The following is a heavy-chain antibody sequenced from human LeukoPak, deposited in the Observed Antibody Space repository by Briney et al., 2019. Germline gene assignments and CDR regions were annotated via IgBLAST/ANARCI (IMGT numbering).Heavy chain of an antibody. CDR1: GGSFSGYY. CDR3: ASLKGIAARPYYYYGMDV. CDR2: INHSGST. D-gene: IGHD6-6*01. Sequence: SETLSLTCAVYGGSFSGYYWSWIRQPPGKGLEWIGEINHSGSTNYNPSLKSRVTISVDTSKNQFSLKLSSVTAADTAVYYCASLKGIAARPYYYYGMDVWGQGTTVTVSS. J-gene: IGHJ6*02. V-gene: IGHV4-34*01.